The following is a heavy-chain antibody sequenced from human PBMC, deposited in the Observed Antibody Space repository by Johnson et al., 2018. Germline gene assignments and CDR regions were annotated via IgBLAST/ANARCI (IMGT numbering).Heavy chain of an antibody. V-gene: IGHV3-9*01. CDR2: ISWNSGSI. J-gene: IGHJ6*03. D-gene: IGHD1-14*01. Sequence: VQLVQSGGGLVQPGRSLRLSCAASGFTFDDYAMHWVRQAPGKGLEWVSGISWNSGSIGYADSVKGRFTISRDNAKNTLYLQMNSRGGEDTALYYWAKDDNMGYMDVWGKGTTVTVSS. CDR1: GFTFDDYA. CDR3: AKDDNMGYMDV.